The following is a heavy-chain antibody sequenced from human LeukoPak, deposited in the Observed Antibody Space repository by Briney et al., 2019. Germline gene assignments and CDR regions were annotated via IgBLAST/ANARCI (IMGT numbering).Heavy chain of an antibody. V-gene: IGHV4-39*07. Sequence: KTSETLSLTCTVSGGSISSSIYYWGWIRQPPGKGLEWIGSIYYSGSTYYNPSLKSRVTGSVDTSKNQFSLKLSSVTAADTAVYYCARAPHYDFWSGRPSWFDPWGQGTLVTVSS. D-gene: IGHD3-3*01. CDR2: IYYSGST. CDR1: GGSISSSIYY. CDR3: ARAPHYDFWSGRPSWFDP. J-gene: IGHJ5*02.